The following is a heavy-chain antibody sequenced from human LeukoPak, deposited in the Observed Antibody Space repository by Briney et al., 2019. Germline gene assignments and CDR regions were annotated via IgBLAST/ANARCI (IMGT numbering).Heavy chain of an antibody. CDR2: IYTSGST. V-gene: IGHV4-61*02. D-gene: IGHD2-21*01. CDR3: ARLAYCGGDCYSYYFDY. Sequence: SETLSLTCAVSGGSISSGSYYWSWIRQPAGKGLEWIGRIYTSGSTNYNPSLKSRVTISVDTSKNQFSLKLSSVTAADTAVYYCARLAYCGGDCYSYYFDYWGQGTLVTVSS. J-gene: IGHJ4*02. CDR1: GGSISSGSYY.